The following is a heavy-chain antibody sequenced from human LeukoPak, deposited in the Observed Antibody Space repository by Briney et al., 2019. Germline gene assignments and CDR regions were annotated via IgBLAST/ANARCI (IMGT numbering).Heavy chain of an antibody. CDR2: IYYSGST. CDR1: GGSISSYY. J-gene: IGHJ5*02. D-gene: IGHD1-26*01. Sequence: SETLSLTCTVSGGSISSYYWSWIRQPPGKGLEWIGYIYYSGSTNYNPSLKSRVTISVDTSKNQFSLKLSSVTAADTAVYYCARSPPRSRGWFDPWGQGTLVTVSS. V-gene: IGHV4-59*01. CDR3: ARSPPRSRGWFDP.